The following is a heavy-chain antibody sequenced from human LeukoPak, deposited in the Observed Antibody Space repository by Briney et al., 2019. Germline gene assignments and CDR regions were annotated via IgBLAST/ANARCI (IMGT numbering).Heavy chain of an antibody. Sequence: ASVKVSCKASGYTFTGYYMHWVRQAPGQGLEWMGWINPNSGGTNYAQTLQGRVTMPRDTSISTAYMERRRLRSDDTAVYYCARDGSSWYFYYYYYMDVWGKGTTVTVSS. D-gene: IGHD6-13*01. CDR1: GYTFTGYY. CDR2: INPNSGGT. J-gene: IGHJ6*03. CDR3: ARDGSSWYFYYYYYMDV. V-gene: IGHV1-2*02.